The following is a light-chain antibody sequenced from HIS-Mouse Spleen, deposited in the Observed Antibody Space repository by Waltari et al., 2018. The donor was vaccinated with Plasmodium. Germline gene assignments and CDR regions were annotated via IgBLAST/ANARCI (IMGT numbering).Light chain of an antibody. Sequence: EIVMTQSPATLSVSPGERANLSCRASQSVSSTLAWYQQKPGQAPGLLIYGASTRATGIPARFSGSGSGTEFTLTISSLQSEDFAVYYCQQYNNWSFTFGPGTKVDIK. CDR1: QSVSST. V-gene: IGKV3-15*01. CDR3: QQYNNWSFT. CDR2: GAS. J-gene: IGKJ3*01.